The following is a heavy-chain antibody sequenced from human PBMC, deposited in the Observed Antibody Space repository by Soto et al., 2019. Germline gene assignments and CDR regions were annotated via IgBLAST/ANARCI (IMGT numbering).Heavy chain of an antibody. V-gene: IGHV3-33*01. CDR2: TPDDGSYQ. J-gene: IGHJ4*02. CDR1: GFTFRNYG. CDR3: VRDDEHDDNGLHY. D-gene: IGHD1-1*01. Sequence: QVQLVESGGGVVQPGRSLRLSCAASGFTFRNYGFHWVSQAPGKGLEWVAVTPDDGSYQYYADSVKGRFTISRDNSKNMLYLQMNSLRAEDTAVYYCVRDDEHDDNGLHYWGQGILVTVSS.